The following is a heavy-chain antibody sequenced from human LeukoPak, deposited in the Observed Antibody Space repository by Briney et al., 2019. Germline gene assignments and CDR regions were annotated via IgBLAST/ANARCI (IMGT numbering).Heavy chain of an antibody. D-gene: IGHD1-26*01. CDR1: GFTFSSYS. V-gene: IGHV3-48*01. Sequence: GGSLRLSCAASGFTFSSYSMNWVRQAPGKGLEWVSYISSSSSTIYYADSVKGRFTISRDNAKNSLYLQMNSLRAEDTAVYYCAREISGSYYSNWFDPWGQGTPVTVSS. CDR3: AREISGSYYSNWFDP. CDR2: ISSSSSTI. J-gene: IGHJ5*02.